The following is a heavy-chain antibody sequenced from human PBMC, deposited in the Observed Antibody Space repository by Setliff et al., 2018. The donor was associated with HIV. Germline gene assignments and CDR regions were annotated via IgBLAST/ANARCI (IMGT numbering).Heavy chain of an antibody. D-gene: IGHD4-17*01. Sequence: SETLSLTCTVSGGSINTYYWSWIRQPAGKGLEWIGRFYTSGSTNYNPSLKSRVTMSVDTSKNQFSLKLSSVTAADTAVYYCARDKEDDYGDYNWFDPWGQGTLVTVSS. CDR2: FYTSGST. CDR1: GGSINTYY. CDR3: ARDKEDDYGDYNWFDP. J-gene: IGHJ5*02. V-gene: IGHV4-4*07.